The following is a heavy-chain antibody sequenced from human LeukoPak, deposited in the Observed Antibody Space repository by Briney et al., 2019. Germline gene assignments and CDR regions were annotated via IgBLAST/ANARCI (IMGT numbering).Heavy chain of an antibody. Sequence: SETLSLTCTVSGGSISSSSHYWGWTLQPPGKGLEWIGSIYYSGSTYYNPSLKSRVTISVDTSKNQFSLKLTSVTAADTAVYYCARHQSYYYDYYMDVWGKGTTVTISS. CDR3: ARHQSYYYDYYMDV. CDR2: IYYSGST. CDR1: GGSISSSSHY. V-gene: IGHV4-39*01. J-gene: IGHJ6*03.